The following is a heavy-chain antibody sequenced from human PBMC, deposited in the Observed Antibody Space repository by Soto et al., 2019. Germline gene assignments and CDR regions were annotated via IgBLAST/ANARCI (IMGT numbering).Heavy chain of an antibody. D-gene: IGHD2-2*01. Sequence: GGSLRLSCAASGFTFSNYAMSWVRQAPGKGLEWVSAISGSGGSTYYADSVKGRFTISRDNSKNTLYLQMNSLRAEDTAVYYCAKHGPYCSSTSCYVPGWFDPWGQGTLVTVSS. V-gene: IGHV3-23*01. J-gene: IGHJ5*02. CDR1: GFTFSNYA. CDR2: ISGSGGST. CDR3: AKHGPYCSSTSCYVPGWFDP.